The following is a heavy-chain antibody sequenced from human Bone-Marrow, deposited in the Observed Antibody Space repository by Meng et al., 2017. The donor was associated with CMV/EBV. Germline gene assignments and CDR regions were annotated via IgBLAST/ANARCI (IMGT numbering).Heavy chain of an antibody. V-gene: IGHV1-2*02. Sequence: ASVKVSCKASGYTFTGYYMHWVRQAPGQGLEWMGWINPNSGGTNYAQKFQGRVTMTRDTSISTAYMELSRLRSDDTAVYYGARGEGCSGGSCYSGNDYFDYWGQGTLVTVSS. CDR2: INPNSGGT. CDR3: ARGEGCSGGSCYSGNDYFDY. J-gene: IGHJ4*02. D-gene: IGHD2-15*01. CDR1: GYTFTGYY.